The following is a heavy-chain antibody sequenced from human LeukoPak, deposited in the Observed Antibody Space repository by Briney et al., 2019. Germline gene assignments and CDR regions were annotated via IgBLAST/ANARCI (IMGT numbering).Heavy chain of an antibody. CDR3: TTALSSSSWYSPAIYYYYMDV. CDR1: GFTFSNAW. CDR2: IKSKTDGGTT. J-gene: IGHJ6*03. V-gene: IGHV3-15*01. D-gene: IGHD6-13*01. Sequence: PGGSLRLSCAASGFTFSNAWMSWVRQAPGKGLEWVGRIKSKTDGGTTDYAAPVKGRFTISRDDSKNTLYLQMNSLKTEDTAVYYCTTALSSSSWYSPAIYYYYMDVWGKGTTVTVSS.